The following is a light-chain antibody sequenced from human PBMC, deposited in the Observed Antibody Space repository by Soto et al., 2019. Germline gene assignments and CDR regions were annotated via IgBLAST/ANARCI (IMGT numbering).Light chain of an antibody. CDR1: QSVSNN. CDR2: FAS. CDR3: QHYNKWPLT. V-gene: IGKV3-15*01. J-gene: IGKJ4*01. Sequence: EIVMTQSPATLSVSPGERATLSCRASQSVSNNLAWYQQKPGQAPRLLIYFASTRATGIPARFSGSGSETEFTLTISRLQSEDFAVYYCQHYNKWPLTFGGGNKVETK.